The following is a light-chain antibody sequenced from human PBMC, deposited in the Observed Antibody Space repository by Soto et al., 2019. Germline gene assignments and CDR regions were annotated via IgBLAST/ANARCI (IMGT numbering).Light chain of an antibody. CDR2: DVS. CDR1: SSDVGGYNY. Sequence: QSALTQPASVSGSPGQSITLSCTGTSSDVGGYNYVSWYQQHPGKAPKLMIYDVSNRPSGVSNRFSGSKSGNTASLTISGLQAEDEADYYCSSYTSSSTFFGTGTKLTVL. CDR3: SSYTSSSTF. V-gene: IGLV2-14*01. J-gene: IGLJ1*01.